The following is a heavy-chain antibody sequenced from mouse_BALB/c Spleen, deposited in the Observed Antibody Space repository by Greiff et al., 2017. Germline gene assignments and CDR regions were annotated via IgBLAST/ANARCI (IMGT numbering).Heavy chain of an antibody. CDR1: GYTFTSYT. Sequence: QVQLQQSAAELVRPGASVKMSCKASGYTFTSYTMHWVKQRPGQGLEWIGNINPSSGNTEYNQKFKDKTTLTADTSSSTAYMQLSSLTSEDSAVYYCASVYYDYDYDAMDYWGQGTSVTVSS. CDR3: ASVYYDYDYDAMDY. CDR2: INPSSGNT. J-gene: IGHJ4*01. D-gene: IGHD2-4*01. V-gene: IGHV1-4*02.